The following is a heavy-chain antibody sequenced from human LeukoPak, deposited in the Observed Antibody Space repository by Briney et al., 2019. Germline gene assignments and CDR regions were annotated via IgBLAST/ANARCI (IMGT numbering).Heavy chain of an antibody. CDR1: VYTFTAYD. Sequence: ASVKVSCTASVYTFTAYDIYWVRQAAGHRLESMGWINPKKRGTSYSQKFQGRATMTRHTSSSTVYMDLYRLTSDDTAVYYCARLAPRGIAVAATGYCGQGSLVTASS. D-gene: IGHD6-19*01. V-gene: IGHV1-2*02. J-gene: IGHJ4*02. CDR3: ARLAPRGIAVAATGY. CDR2: INPKKRGT.